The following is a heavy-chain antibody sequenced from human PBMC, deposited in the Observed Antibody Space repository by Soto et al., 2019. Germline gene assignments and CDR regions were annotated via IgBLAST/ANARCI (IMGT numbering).Heavy chain of an antibody. V-gene: IGHV4-31*03. J-gene: IGHJ5*02. CDR3: AREWYGDYVNRFDP. CDR2: IYYSGST. CDR1: GGSISSGGYY. D-gene: IGHD4-17*01. Sequence: PSETLSITCTFSGGSISSGGYYWSWIRQHPGKGLEWIGYIYYSGSTYYNPSLKSRVTISVDTSKNQFSLKLSSVTAADTAVYYCAREWYGDYVNRFDPWGQGTLVTVSS.